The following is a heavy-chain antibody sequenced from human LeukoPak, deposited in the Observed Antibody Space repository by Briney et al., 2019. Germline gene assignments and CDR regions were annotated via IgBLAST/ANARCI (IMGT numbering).Heavy chain of an antibody. CDR3: AREGSKQWLVDDS. V-gene: IGHV4-59*02. CDR1: GGSASGYY. CDR2: IHYSGST. J-gene: IGHJ4*02. Sequence: SETLSLTCTVSGGSASGYYWSWIRQPPGKGQEWIGYIHYSGSTNYNPSLKSRVTISVDTSKNQFSLKLSSVTAADTTIYYCAREGSKQWLVDDSWGQGTLVTVSS. D-gene: IGHD6-19*01.